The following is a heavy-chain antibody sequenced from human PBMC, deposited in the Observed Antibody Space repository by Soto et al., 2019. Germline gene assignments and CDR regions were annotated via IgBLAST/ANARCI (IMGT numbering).Heavy chain of an antibody. Sequence: ASVKVSCKASGYTFTRCYMLWVRQAAGRGLEWMGIINPSGGSTSYAQKFQGRVTMTRDTSTSTVYMELSSLRSEDTAVYYCARDPQTYYYDSSGYFDYWGQGTLVTSPQ. V-gene: IGHV1-46*01. CDR2: INPSGGST. CDR1: GYTFTRCY. CDR3: ARDPQTYYYDSSGYFDY. D-gene: IGHD3-22*01. J-gene: IGHJ4*02.